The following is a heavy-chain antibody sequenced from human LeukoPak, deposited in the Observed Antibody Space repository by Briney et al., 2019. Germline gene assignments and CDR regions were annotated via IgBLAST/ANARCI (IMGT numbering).Heavy chain of an antibody. V-gene: IGHV4-34*01. Sequence: SETLSLTCAVYNASFSEYYWSWFRQSPGKGLEWIGEINHSGSTNYNPSLKTRVTISIDTSKNQFSLRLSSVAAADTAVYYCARPHNCLCFSDMDVWSKGTSITVS. CDR1: NASFSEYY. D-gene: IGHD2-8*01. CDR3: ARPHNCLCFSDMDV. J-gene: IGHJ6*03. CDR2: INHSGST.